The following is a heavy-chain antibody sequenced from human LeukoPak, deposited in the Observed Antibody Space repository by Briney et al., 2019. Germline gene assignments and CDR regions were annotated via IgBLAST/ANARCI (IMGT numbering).Heavy chain of an antibody. CDR2: IYHSGST. Sequence: PSETLSLTCTVSGGSITTGGYYWSWIRQPPGKGLEWIGYIYHSGSTYYNPSLKSRVAISVDRSKNQFSLNLSSVTAADTAVYYCARAGSTWPVDYWGQGTLVTVSS. D-gene: IGHD6-13*01. J-gene: IGHJ4*02. CDR1: GGSITTGGYY. CDR3: ARAGSTWPVDY. V-gene: IGHV4-30-2*01.